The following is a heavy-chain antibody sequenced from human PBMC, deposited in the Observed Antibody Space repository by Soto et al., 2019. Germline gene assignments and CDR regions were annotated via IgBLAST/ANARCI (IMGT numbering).Heavy chain of an antibody. J-gene: IGHJ1*01. D-gene: IGHD6-13*01. CDR2: ISAYNGNT. Sequence: ASVKVSRKASGYTFTSYGISWVRQAPGQGLEWMGWISAYNGNTNYAQKLQGRVTMTTDTSTSTAYMELRSLRSDDTAVYYCARDSSPPYSSSWYFQHWGQGTLVTVSS. CDR3: ARDSSPPYSSSWYFQH. CDR1: GYTFTSYG. V-gene: IGHV1-18*01.